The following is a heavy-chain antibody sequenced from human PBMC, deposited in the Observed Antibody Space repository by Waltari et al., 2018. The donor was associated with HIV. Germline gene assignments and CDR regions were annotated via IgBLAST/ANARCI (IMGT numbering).Heavy chain of an antibody. CDR3: VRVNGVSGSPSGR. CDR2: LSAYNCNT. CDR1: GYTFTTYG. Sequence: QVQLVQSGAEVKKPGASVKVSCKASGYTFTTYGISWVRQAPGQGLEWMGCLSAYNCNTNDPQKLQDRLTMTTDTSTNTAYMELRSLRSDDTAVYYCVRVNGVSGSPSGRWGPGTLVTVSS. J-gene: IGHJ4*02. D-gene: IGHD3-10*01. V-gene: IGHV1-18*01.